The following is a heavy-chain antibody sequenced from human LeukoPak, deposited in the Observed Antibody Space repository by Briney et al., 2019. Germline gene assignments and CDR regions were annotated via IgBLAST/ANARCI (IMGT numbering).Heavy chain of an antibody. CDR3: ARDYCTNGVCYRGY. D-gene: IGHD2-8*01. J-gene: IGHJ4*02. Sequence: GASVKVSCKASGYTFTGYYMHWVRQAPGQGLEWMGWINPNSGGTNYAQKFQGRVTMTRDTSISTAYMELSRLRSDDTAVYYCARDYCTNGVCYRGYWGQGTLVTVSS. V-gene: IGHV1-2*02. CDR2: INPNSGGT. CDR1: GYTFTGYY.